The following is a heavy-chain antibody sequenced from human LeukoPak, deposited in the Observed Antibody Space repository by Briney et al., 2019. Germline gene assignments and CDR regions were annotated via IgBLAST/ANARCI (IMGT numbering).Heavy chain of an antibody. J-gene: IGHJ4*02. CDR1: GFTFSSYW. CDR3: ARDWDSTQWRYYFDY. V-gene: IGHV3-7*01. D-gene: IGHD2/OR15-2a*01. Sequence: PGGSLRLSCAASGFTFSSYWMSWVRQAPGKGLEWVANIKQDGSEKYYVDSVKGRFTISRDNSKNTLYLQMNSLRAEDTAVYYCARDWDSTQWRYYFDYWGQGTLVTVSS. CDR2: IKQDGSEK.